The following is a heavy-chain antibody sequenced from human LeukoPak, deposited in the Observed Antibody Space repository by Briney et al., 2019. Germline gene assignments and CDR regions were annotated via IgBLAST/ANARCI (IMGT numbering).Heavy chain of an antibody. CDR1: GFIFSSYS. D-gene: IGHD6-13*01. Sequence: PGGSLRLSCAASGFIFSSYSMNWVRQAPGKGLEWVSSISSSSSYIYYADSVKGRFTTSRDNAKNSLYLQMNSLRAEDTAVYYCAREEVAAAGTGDFDYWGQGTLVTVSS. J-gene: IGHJ4*02. V-gene: IGHV3-21*01. CDR2: ISSSSSYI. CDR3: AREEVAAAGTGDFDY.